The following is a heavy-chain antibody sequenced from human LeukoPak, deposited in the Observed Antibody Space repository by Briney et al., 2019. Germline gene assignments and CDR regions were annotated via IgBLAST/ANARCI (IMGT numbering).Heavy chain of an antibody. CDR2: VYHSGYT. CDR3: ARGWSILRGGDWFDP. CDR1: GYSISSGDY. V-gene: IGHV4-38-2*02. Sequence: PSETLSLTCTVSGYSISSGDYWGWSRPPPGKGQGGIGSVYHSGYTYYNPSLKSRVTISVDTSKNQFSLNLSSVTAADTAVYYCARGWSILRGGDWFDPWGQGTLVTVSS. J-gene: IGHJ5*02. D-gene: IGHD3-3*02.